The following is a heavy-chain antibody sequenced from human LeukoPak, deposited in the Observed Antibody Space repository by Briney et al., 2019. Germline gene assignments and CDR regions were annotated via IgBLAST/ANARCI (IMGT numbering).Heavy chain of an antibody. V-gene: IGHV4/OR15-8*02. CDR2: IWQNGQT. CDR1: GDSINSINW. CDR3: ARRSVGTMVRGVIVPGLWYFDL. D-gene: IGHD3-10*01. J-gene: IGHJ2*01. Sequence: PSETLSLTCAVFGDSINSINWWSWVRQPPGKGLEWIGEIWQNGQTNYNPSLKSRVTISMDKSKNQFSLILSSVSAADTGVYYCARRSVGTMVRGVIVPGLWYFDLWGRGALVTVSS.